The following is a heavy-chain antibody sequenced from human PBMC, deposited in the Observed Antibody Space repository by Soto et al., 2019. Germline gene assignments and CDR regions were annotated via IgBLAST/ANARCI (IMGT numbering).Heavy chain of an antibody. CDR1: GGTFSSDT. Sequence: QVQLEQSGAEVKKPGSSVKVSCKASGGTFSSDTFSWVRLAPGQGLEWMGGIIPMLGKANYAQNFEGRVTITADEFTNTVYMELSSLRSDDTAVFYCARGPKKAPFYFDISGYPRPDGFDLWGQGTMVTVSS. V-gene: IGHV1-69*01. J-gene: IGHJ3*01. D-gene: IGHD3-22*01. CDR3: ARGPKKAPFYFDISGYPRPDGFDL. CDR2: IIPMLGKA.